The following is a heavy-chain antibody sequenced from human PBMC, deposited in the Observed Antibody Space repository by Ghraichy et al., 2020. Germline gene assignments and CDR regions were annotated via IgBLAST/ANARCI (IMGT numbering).Heavy chain of an antibody. CDR3: AKALSYDFWSGYYFRVGEPLDLFMDV. J-gene: IGHJ6*02. D-gene: IGHD3-3*01. V-gene: IGHV3-23*01. CDR1: GFTFSSYA. Sequence: GGSLRLSCAASGFTFSSYAMSWVRQAPGKGLEWVSAISGSGGSTYYADSVKGRFTISRDNSKNTLYLQMNSLRAEDTAVYYCAKALSYDFWSGYYFRVGEPLDLFMDVWGQGTTVTVSS. CDR2: ISGSGGST.